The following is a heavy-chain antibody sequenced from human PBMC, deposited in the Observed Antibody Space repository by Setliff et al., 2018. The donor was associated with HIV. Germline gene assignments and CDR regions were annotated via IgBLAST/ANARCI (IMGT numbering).Heavy chain of an antibody. J-gene: IGHJ2*01. D-gene: IGHD2-2*01. CDR1: GYTFTTYA. CDR3: ARDLRSSSWYFDL. Sequence: EASVKVSCKASGYTFTTYAMHWVRQAPGQRLEWMGWINAGNGNTKYSQKFQGRVTITRDTSASTVYMELSSLRSEDTALYYCARDLRSSSWYFDLWGRGTLVTVSS. CDR2: INAGNGNT. V-gene: IGHV1-3*01.